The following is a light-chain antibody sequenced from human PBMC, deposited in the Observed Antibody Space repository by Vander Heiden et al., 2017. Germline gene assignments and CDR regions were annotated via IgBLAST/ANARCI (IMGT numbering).Light chain of an antibody. CDR2: FCS. V-gene: IGKV2-28*01. CDR3: MQALQTPWT. J-gene: IGKJ1*01. Sequence: DIVMTQSPLSLPVTPGEPASISCRSSQSLLHSNGYNYLDWYLQKPGQSPQLLIYFCSNRASGVPDRFSGSGSGTDFTLKISRVEAEDVGVYYCMQALQTPWTFGQGTKVEIK. CDR1: QSLLHSNGYNY.